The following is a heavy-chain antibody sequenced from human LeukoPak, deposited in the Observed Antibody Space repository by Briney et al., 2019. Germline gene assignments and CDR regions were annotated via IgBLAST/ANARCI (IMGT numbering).Heavy chain of an antibody. D-gene: IGHD1-1*01. CDR2: ISYDGSNK. Sequence: PGRSLRLSCAASGFTFSSYGMHWVRQAPGKGLEWVAVISYDGSNKYYADSVKGRFTISRDNSKNTLYLQMNSLRAEDTAVYYCARGWPTRGVYFDYWGQGTLVTVSS. CDR1: GFTFSSYG. V-gene: IGHV3-30*03. J-gene: IGHJ4*02. CDR3: ARGWPTRGVYFDY.